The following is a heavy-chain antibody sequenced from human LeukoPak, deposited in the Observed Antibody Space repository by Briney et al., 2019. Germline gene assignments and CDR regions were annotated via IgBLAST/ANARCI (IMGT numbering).Heavy chain of an antibody. D-gene: IGHD3-3*01. Sequence: SETLSLTRSLSGGSISGHYWTWIRQPPGKGLEWIGQIHYSGRPDYNPSLKSRITLSVDTSKNQISLKLSSVTAADTAVYYCARFGVDYDMDVWGQGTTVTVSS. J-gene: IGHJ6*02. CDR3: ARFGVDYDMDV. V-gene: IGHV4-59*11. CDR1: GGSISGHY. CDR2: IHYSGRP.